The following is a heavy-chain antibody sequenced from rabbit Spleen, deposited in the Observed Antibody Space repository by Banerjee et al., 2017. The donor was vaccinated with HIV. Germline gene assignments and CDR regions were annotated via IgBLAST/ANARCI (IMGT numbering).Heavy chain of an antibody. V-gene: IGHV1S45*01. D-gene: IGHD1-1*01. J-gene: IGHJ4*01. CDR3: ARDNGSGDYIDVYFDL. CDR2: IYGGTSGTT. CDR1: GFSFSSKLY. Sequence: QEQLEASGGDLVKPEGSLTLTCTASGFSFSSKLYMCWVRQPPGKGLEWIGCIYGGTSGTTYYATWAKGRFTVSKTSSTTVTLQATSLTVADTATYFCARDNGSGDYIDVYFDLWGPGTLVTVS.